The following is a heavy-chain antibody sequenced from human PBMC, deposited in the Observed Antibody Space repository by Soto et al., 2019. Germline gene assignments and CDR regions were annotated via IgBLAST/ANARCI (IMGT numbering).Heavy chain of an antibody. CDR1: ECSISTYDR. D-gene: IGHD3-3*01. CDR3: ATGNVDSMLEY. CDR2: MFHSGGA. Sequence: SETLSLTCIVSECSISTYDRWTWVRQPPGKGLEWIGKMFHSGGADYSPSLKSRVTISADSSKNHFSLRLTAVTAADTAVYYCATGNVDSMLEYWGQGTQVTVSS. J-gene: IGHJ4*02. V-gene: IGHV4-4*02.